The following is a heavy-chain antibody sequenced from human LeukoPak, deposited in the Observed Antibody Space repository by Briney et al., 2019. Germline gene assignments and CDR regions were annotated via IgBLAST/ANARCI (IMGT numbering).Heavy chain of an antibody. V-gene: IGHV3-11*04. CDR3: ARSRGSYRSSTSCPTAY. Sequence: GGSLRLSCAASGFTFSDYYMSWIRQAPGKGLEWVSYISSSGSTIYYADSVKGRFTISRDNAKNSLYLQMNSLRAEDTAVYYCARSRGSYRSSTSCPTAYWGQGTLVTVSS. J-gene: IGHJ4*02. CDR2: ISSSGSTI. CDR1: GFTFSDYY. D-gene: IGHD2-2*01.